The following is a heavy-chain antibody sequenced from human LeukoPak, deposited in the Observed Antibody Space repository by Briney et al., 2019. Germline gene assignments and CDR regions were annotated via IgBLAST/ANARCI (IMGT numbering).Heavy chain of an antibody. CDR3: ARDQNWNYVGWFDP. D-gene: IGHD1-7*01. Sequence: SETLSLTCTVSGGSISSGSYYWSWIRQPAGKGLEWIGRIYTSGSTNHNPSLKSRVTISVDTSKNQFSLKLSSVTAADTAVYYCARDQNWNYVGWFDPWGQGTLVTVSS. CDR2: IYTSGST. CDR1: GGSISSGSYY. J-gene: IGHJ5*02. V-gene: IGHV4-61*02.